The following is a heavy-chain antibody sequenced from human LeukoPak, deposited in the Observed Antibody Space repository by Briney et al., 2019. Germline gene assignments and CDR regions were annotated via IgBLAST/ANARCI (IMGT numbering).Heavy chain of an antibody. V-gene: IGHV3-21*01. D-gene: IGHD2-21*02. Sequence: GGSLRLSCAASGFTFSSYSMNWVRQAPGKGLEWVSSISSSSSYIYYADSVKGRFTISRDNAKNSLYLQMNSLRAEDTAVYYCARLVTAIPNYFDYWGRGTLVTVSS. CDR1: GFTFSSYS. CDR2: ISSSSSYI. CDR3: ARLVTAIPNYFDY. J-gene: IGHJ4*02.